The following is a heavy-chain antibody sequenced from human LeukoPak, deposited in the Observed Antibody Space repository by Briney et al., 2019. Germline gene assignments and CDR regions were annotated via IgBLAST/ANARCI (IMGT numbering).Heavy chain of an antibody. D-gene: IGHD6-19*01. J-gene: IGHJ4*02. CDR3: ARGSGWLDY. CDR1: GFSFSIHS. Sequence: GGSLRLSCAASGFSFSIHSLTWVRQAPGKGLQWVATINHDGSEKDYVDSVKGRFTISRDNAENSLYLQLNSLRAEDTAIYYCARGSGWLDYWGQGTLVTVSS. V-gene: IGHV3-7*03. CDR2: INHDGSEK.